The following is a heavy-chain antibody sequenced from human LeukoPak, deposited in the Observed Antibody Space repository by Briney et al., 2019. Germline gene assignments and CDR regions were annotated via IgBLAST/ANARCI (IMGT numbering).Heavy chain of an antibody. J-gene: IGHJ1*01. Sequence: GRSLRLSCAASGFTFSSYGMHWVRQAPGKGLEWVAVIWYDGSNKYYADSVKGRFTISRDNSRNTLYLQMNSLRAEDTAVYYCAKGNGSSWYPGYFQRWGQGTLVTVSS. CDR3: AKGNGSSWYPGYFQR. CDR1: GFTFSSYG. D-gene: IGHD6-13*01. V-gene: IGHV3-33*06. CDR2: IWYDGSNK.